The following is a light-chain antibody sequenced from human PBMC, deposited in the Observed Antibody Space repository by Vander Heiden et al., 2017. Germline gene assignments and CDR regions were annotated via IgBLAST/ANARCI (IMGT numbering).Light chain of an antibody. Sequence: QSALTQPASVSGSPGQSLTISCTGTSSDVGAYNYVSWYQHHPGKAPKLMINDVSDRPSGVSNRFSGSKSGNTASLTISGLQAEDEADYYCSSYTSTNTYVFGTGTKVTVL. CDR3: SSYTSTNTYV. J-gene: IGLJ1*01. CDR1: SSDVGAYNY. V-gene: IGLV2-14*03. CDR2: DVS.